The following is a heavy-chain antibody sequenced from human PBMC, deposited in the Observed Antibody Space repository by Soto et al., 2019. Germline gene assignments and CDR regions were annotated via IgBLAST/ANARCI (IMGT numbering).Heavy chain of an antibody. V-gene: IGHV3-23*01. Sequence: EVQLLESGGGLVQPGGSLRLSCAASGFTFSSCAMSWVRQAPGKGLEWVSTIRASGDTTYYTDSVKGRFTISRDNSENTLYLQMNSLRAEDTGIYYCAKRPHIGASGPFDYWGQGTLVTFSS. J-gene: IGHJ4*02. CDR1: GFTFSSCA. D-gene: IGHD6-13*01. CDR3: AKRPHIGASGPFDY. CDR2: IRASGDTT.